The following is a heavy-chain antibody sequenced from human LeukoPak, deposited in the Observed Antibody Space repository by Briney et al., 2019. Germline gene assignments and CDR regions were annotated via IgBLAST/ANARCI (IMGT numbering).Heavy chain of an antibody. CDR2: ISWNSGSI. CDR1: GFTFDDYA. CDR3: AKDMDDSSGYAHFDY. V-gene: IGHV3-9*03. J-gene: IGHJ4*02. D-gene: IGHD3-22*01. Sequence: GGSLRLSCAASGFTFDDYAMHWVRQAPGKGLEWVSGISWNSGSIGYADSVKGRFTISRDNAKNSLYLQMNSLRAEDMALYYCAKDMDDSSGYAHFDYWGQGTLVTVSS.